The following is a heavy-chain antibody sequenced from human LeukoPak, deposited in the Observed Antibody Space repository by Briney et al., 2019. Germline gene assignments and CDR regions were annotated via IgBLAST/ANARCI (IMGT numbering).Heavy chain of an antibody. D-gene: IGHD3-22*01. J-gene: IGHJ3*02. Sequence: SQTLSLTCAISGDSVPSNSAAWNWIRQSPSRGLEWLGRTYYRSKWYNDYAVSVKSRITINPDTSKNQFSLQLNSVTPEDTAVYYCARGGYYDSSGYYDAFDIWGQGTMVTVSS. CDR3: ARGGYYDSSGYYDAFDI. CDR2: TYYRSKWYN. V-gene: IGHV6-1*01. CDR1: GDSVPSNSAA.